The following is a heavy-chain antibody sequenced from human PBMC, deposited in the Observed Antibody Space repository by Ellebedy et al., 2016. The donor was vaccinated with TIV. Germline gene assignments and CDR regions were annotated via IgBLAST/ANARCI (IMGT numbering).Heavy chain of an antibody. CDR1: GFTFSAFG. Sequence: GESLKISCAASGFTFSAFGMSWVRQAPGKGLEWVSSISTSGVHTFYTDSVRGRFTISRDDATNSLYLHLDNLRVEDTAVYYCASGLGEWYFDLWGRGTLVTVSS. CDR3: ASGLGEWYFDL. D-gene: IGHD3/OR15-3a*01. CDR2: ISTSGVHT. J-gene: IGHJ2*01. V-gene: IGHV3-21*01.